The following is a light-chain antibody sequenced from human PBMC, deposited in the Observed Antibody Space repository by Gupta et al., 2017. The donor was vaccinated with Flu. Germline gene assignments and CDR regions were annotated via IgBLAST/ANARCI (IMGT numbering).Light chain of an antibody. Sequence: SFELTQPPSVSVSPGQTARIPCSGDVLPNQYAYWYQQKAGQAPVAVIYKDSERPSGIPERFSGSSSGTMVTLTIRGVQAEDEADYYCQSADTNLVYVFGPGTQLTVL. CDR2: KDS. J-gene: IGLJ1*01. V-gene: IGLV3-25*02. CDR1: VLPNQY. CDR3: QSADTNLVYV.